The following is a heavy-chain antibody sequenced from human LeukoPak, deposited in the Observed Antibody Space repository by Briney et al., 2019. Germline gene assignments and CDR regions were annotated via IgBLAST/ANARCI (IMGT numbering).Heavy chain of an antibody. CDR3: AIPPYYYDSSGYD. V-gene: IGHV3-23*01. CDR1: GISFSTYV. J-gene: IGHJ4*02. CDR2: ISGSGGDS. D-gene: IGHD3-22*01. Sequence: GGSLRLSCAASGISFSTYVMAWVRQAPGKGLECVSAISGSGGDSYYAASVKGRFTISRDNSKNTLYLQMNSLRAEDTAVYYCAIPPYYYDSSGYDWGQGTLVTVSS.